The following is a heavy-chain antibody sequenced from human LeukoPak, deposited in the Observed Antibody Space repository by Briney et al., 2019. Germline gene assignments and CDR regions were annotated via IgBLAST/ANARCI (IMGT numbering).Heavy chain of an antibody. J-gene: IGHJ4*02. Sequence: GGCLRLSCAPSGFTFSNYAMSWVRQAPGKGLEWVSTISGSGGSTYYADSVKGRFTISRDNSKNTLYLQMNSLRAEDTAVYYCAKGYSGSYFDYWGQGTLVTVSS. D-gene: IGHD1-26*01. CDR1: GFTFSNYA. V-gene: IGHV3-23*01. CDR2: ISGSGGST. CDR3: AKGYSGSYFDY.